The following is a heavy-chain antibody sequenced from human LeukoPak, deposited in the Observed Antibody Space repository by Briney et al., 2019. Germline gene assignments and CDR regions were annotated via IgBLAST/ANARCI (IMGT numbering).Heavy chain of an antibody. J-gene: IGHJ4*02. Sequence: ASVKASCKVSGYTLTELSMHWVRQAPGKGLEWMGGFDPEDGETIYAQKFQGRVTMTEDTSTDTAYMELSSLRSEDTAVYYCATADPVDGAKHQPHYFDYWGQGTLVTVSS. CDR2: FDPEDGET. CDR1: GYTLTELS. D-gene: IGHD1-14*01. CDR3: ATADPVDGAKHQPHYFDY. V-gene: IGHV1-24*01.